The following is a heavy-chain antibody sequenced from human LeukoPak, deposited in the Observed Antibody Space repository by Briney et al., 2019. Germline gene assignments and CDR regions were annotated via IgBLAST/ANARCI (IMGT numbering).Heavy chain of an antibody. CDR2: INHSGST. D-gene: IGHD3-22*01. J-gene: IGHJ4*02. CDR3: ARGPPTDYYDSSGFYYVFDY. V-gene: IGHV4-34*01. Sequence: SETLSLTRALYGGSFRCYYWSWIRQPPGKGLEWIGEINHSGSTNYNPSLKSRVTISVDTCKNQFSLKLSSVTAADTAVYFCARGPPTDYYDSSGFYYVFDYWGQGTLVTVSS. CDR1: GGSFRCYY.